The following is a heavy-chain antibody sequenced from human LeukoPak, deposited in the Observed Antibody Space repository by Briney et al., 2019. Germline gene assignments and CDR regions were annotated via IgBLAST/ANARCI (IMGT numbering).Heavy chain of an antibody. Sequence: PSETLSPTCTVSGGSISSYYWSWIRQPPGKGLEWIGYIYYSGSTNYNPSLRSRVTISVDTSKNQVSLKLSSVTAADTAVYYCARAAIYDSSGYAFDYWGQGTLVTVSS. V-gene: IGHV4-59*01. D-gene: IGHD3-22*01. CDR1: GGSISSYY. CDR2: IYYSGST. CDR3: ARAAIYDSSGYAFDY. J-gene: IGHJ4*02.